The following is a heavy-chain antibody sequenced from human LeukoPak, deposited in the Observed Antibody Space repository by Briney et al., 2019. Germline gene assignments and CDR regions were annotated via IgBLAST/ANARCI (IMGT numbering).Heavy chain of an antibody. CDR3: ARMIQYYYGSGSYLYP. J-gene: IGHJ5*02. D-gene: IGHD3-10*01. Sequence: ASVKVSCKASGGTFSSYAISWVRQAPGQGLEWMGGIIPIFRTANYAQKFQGRVTITADKSTSTAYMELSSLRSEDTAVYYCARMIQYYYGSGSYLYPWGQGTLVTVSS. CDR1: GGTFSSYA. CDR2: IIPIFRTA. V-gene: IGHV1-69*06.